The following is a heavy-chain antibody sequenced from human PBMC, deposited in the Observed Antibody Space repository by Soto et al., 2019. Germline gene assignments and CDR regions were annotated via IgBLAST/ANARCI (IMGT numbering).Heavy chain of an antibody. D-gene: IGHD3-16*01. Sequence: SETLSLTCAVSGYSIRSGYYWGWMRQSPGKGLEWIGSIYHSGRTYYNPSPKSRVTITVDTSKNQFSLKLSSVTAADTAVYYCARSLYDYDWGSLSPLDYWGQGTLVTVSS. CDR2: IYHSGRT. J-gene: IGHJ4*02. V-gene: IGHV4-38-2*01. CDR1: GYSIRSGYY. CDR3: ARSLYDYDWGSLSPLDY.